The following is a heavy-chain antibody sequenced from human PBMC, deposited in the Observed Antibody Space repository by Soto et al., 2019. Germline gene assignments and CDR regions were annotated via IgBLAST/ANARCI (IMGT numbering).Heavy chain of an antibody. CDR3: AREGYYGAAAVDY. CDR1: GGSISSGGYY. J-gene: IGHJ4*02. D-gene: IGHD4-17*01. Sequence: PSETLSLTCTVSGGSISSGGYYWSWIRQHPGKGLEWIGYIYYSGSAYYNPSLKSRVTISVDTSKNQFSLKLSSVTAADTAVYYCAREGYYGAAAVDYWGQGTLVTVSS. CDR2: IYYSGSA. V-gene: IGHV4-31*03.